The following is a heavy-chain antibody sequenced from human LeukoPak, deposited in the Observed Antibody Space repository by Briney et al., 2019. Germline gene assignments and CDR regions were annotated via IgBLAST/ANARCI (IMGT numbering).Heavy chain of an antibody. J-gene: IGHJ4*02. CDR1: GFTFSSYG. CDR2: IWYDGSNK. D-gene: IGHD2-21*02. V-gene: IGHV3-33*06. CDR3: AKDLGYCGGDCYSFIDY. Sequence: PGRSLRLSCAASGFTFSSYGMQWVRQAPGKGLEWVAVIWYDGSNKYYADSVKGRFTISRDNSKNTLYLQMNSLRAEDTAVYYCAKDLGYCGGDCYSFIDYWGQGTLVTVSS.